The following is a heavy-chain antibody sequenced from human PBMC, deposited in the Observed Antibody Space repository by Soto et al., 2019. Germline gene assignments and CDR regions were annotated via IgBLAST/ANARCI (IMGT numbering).Heavy chain of an antibody. CDR3: ARSGCSGGSCYSYYFDY. CDR1: GSTFTSYG. Sequence: SVKVSCKASGSTFTSYGISWVRQAPGQGLEWMGWISAYNGNTNYAQKLQGRVTMTTDTSTSTAYMELRSLRSDDTAVYYCARSGCSGGSCYSYYFDYWGQGTLVTVSS. D-gene: IGHD2-15*01. J-gene: IGHJ4*02. V-gene: IGHV1-18*01. CDR2: ISAYNGNT.